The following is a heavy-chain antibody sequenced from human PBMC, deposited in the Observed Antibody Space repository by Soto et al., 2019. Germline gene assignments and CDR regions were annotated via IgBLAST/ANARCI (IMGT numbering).Heavy chain of an antibody. CDR2: IKQDGSDK. Sequence: GGSLRLSCAASGFTFSSYWMSWVRQAPGKGLEWVANIKQDGSDKYYVDSVKGRFTISRDNAKNSLYLQMDSLRAEDTAVYYCAKDAPQWLVRGWFDPWGQGTLVTVSS. D-gene: IGHD6-19*01. CDR1: GFTFSSYW. CDR3: AKDAPQWLVRGWFDP. J-gene: IGHJ5*02. V-gene: IGHV3-7*01.